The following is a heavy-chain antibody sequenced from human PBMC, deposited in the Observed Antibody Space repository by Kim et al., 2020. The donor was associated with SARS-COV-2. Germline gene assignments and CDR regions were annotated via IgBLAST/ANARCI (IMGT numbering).Heavy chain of an antibody. V-gene: IGHV1-8*01. J-gene: IGHJ6*02. CDR2: MNPNSGNT. D-gene: IGHD2-21*02. CDR1: GYTFTSYD. CDR3: ARVRLAVVVTAPYYYGMDV. Sequence: ASVKVSCKASGYTFTSYDINWVRQATGQGLEWMGWMNPNSGNTGYAQKFQGRVTMTRNTSISTAYMELSSLRSEDTAVYYCARVRLAVVVTAPYYYGMDVWGQGTTVTVSS.